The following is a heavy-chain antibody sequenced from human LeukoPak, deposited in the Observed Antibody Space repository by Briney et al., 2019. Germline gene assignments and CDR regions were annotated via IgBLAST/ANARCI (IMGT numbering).Heavy chain of an antibody. D-gene: IGHD3-16*01. V-gene: IGHV3-21*01. J-gene: IGHJ4*02. CDR1: GFTFSGYW. CDR3: ARSGGGMDDY. Sequence: GGSLRLSCAASGFTFSGYWMHWVRQAPGKGLEWVSSISSSGNYIYYADSVKGRFPISRDNAKNSLYLQMNSLRAEDTAVYYCARSGGGMDDYWGQGTLVTVSS. CDR2: ISSSGNYI.